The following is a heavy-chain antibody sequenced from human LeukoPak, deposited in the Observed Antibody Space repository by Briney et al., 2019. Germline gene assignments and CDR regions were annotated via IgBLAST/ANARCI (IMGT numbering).Heavy chain of an antibody. CDR2: INSDGSST. J-gene: IGHJ2*01. V-gene: IGHV3-74*01. CDR3: ARARGDYARDFDV. D-gene: IGHD4-17*01. Sequence: TGGSLRLPCAASGFTFNNYWMHWVRQAPGKGLVWVSRINSDGSSTTYADSVKGRFTISRDNAKNTLYLQMNSLRAEDTAVYYCARARGDYARDFDVWGRGTLVTVS. CDR1: GFTFNNYW.